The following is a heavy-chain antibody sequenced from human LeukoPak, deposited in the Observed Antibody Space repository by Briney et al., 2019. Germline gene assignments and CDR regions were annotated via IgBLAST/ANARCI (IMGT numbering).Heavy chain of an antibody. CDR3: AKDRSGITMVRDHDY. V-gene: IGHV3-23*01. D-gene: IGHD3-10*01. Sequence: GGSLRLSCAASEFTFSSYAMSWVRQAPGKGLEWVSAISGSGGSTYYADSVKGRFTISRDNSKNTLYLQMNSLRAEDAAVYYCAKDRSGITMVRDHDYWGQGTLVTVSS. CDR2: ISGSGGST. J-gene: IGHJ4*02. CDR1: EFTFSSYA.